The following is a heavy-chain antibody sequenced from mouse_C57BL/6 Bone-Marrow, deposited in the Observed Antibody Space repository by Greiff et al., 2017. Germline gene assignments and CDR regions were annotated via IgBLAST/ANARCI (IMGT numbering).Heavy chain of an antibody. Sequence: VQRVESGAELARPGASVKLSCKASGYTFTSYGISWVKQRTGQGLEWIGEIYPRSGNTYYNEKFKGKATLTADKSSSTAYMELRSLTSEDSAVYFCARGRGGSPPYWGQGTLVTVSA. V-gene: IGHV1-81*01. D-gene: IGHD1-1*01. CDR2: IYPRSGNT. CDR3: ARGRGGSPPY. CDR1: GYTFTSYG. J-gene: IGHJ3*01.